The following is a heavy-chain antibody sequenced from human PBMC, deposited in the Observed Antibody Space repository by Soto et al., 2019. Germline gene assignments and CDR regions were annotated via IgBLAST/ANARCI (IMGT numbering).Heavy chain of an antibody. CDR3: ARDQGVVVTADNWFDP. Sequence: SETLSLTCTVSGGSITDYSWVWIRQPAGKGLEWIGRIFSSGSTNYNPSLKGRITMSLDTSKNQFSLKLNSATATDTAVYLCARDQGVVVTADNWFDPWGQG. CDR2: IFSSGST. CDR1: GGSITDYS. V-gene: IGHV4-4*07. J-gene: IGHJ5*02. D-gene: IGHD2-21*02.